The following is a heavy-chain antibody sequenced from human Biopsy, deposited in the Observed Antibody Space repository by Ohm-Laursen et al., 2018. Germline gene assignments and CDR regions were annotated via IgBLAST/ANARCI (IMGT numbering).Heavy chain of an antibody. CDR1: GFTFSSYA. D-gene: IGHD4-17*01. V-gene: IGHV3-23*01. CDR2: INTSGGST. J-gene: IGHJ4*02. CDR3: GKPADSYGSEFYFDY. Sequence: SLSLSCAASGFTFSSYALTWARKPPGTGLGWVSVINTSGGSTPYAVSVKGRFTISRDNSNNTLYLLMNSLRAEDTAVYYCGKPADSYGSEFYFDYWGQGTLVTVSS.